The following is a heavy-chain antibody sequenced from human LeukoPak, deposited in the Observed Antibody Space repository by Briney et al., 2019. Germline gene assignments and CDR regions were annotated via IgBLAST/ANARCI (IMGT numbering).Heavy chain of an antibody. D-gene: IGHD2-2*01. CDR1: GGSISSSSYY. CDR3: AREGGSSSSEVY. J-gene: IGHJ4*02. V-gene: IGHV4-39*07. CDR2: IYYSGST. Sequence: SETLSLTCTVSGGSISSSSYYWGWIRQPPGKGLEWIGNIYYSGSTYYNPSLKSRVTISVDTSKNQFSLKLSSVTAADTAVYYCAREGGSSSSEVYWGQGTLVTVSS.